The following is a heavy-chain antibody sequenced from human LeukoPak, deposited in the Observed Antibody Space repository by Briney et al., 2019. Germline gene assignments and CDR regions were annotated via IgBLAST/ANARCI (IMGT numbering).Heavy chain of an antibody. V-gene: IGHV4-39*07. CDR1: GGSITNDGYA. Sequence: PSETLSLTCTVSGGSITNDGYAWGWIRQPPRRGPEWLASVYYSGLTYYNSSIKSRVSISVDTSKNQFSLQLTSVTAADTAVYYCARDPGYGDYPPVWGKGTTVTVSS. D-gene: IGHD4-17*01. J-gene: IGHJ6*04. CDR2: VYYSGLT. CDR3: ARDPGYGDYPPV.